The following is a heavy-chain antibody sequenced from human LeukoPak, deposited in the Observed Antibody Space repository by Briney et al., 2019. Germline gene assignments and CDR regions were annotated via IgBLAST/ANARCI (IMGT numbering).Heavy chain of an antibody. CDR3: VREYGEPS. CDR2: INYSGAT. J-gene: IGHJ4*02. CDR1: DGSLGFSF. Sequence: SETLSLTCAVYDGSLGFSFWSWIRQSPGKGLEWLGHINYSGATHYNPYLNGRAALSIDTSRNQFFLKLTSVIAADTAVYFCVREYGEPSWGQGTLVTVSS. V-gene: IGHV4-34*01. D-gene: IGHD4-17*01.